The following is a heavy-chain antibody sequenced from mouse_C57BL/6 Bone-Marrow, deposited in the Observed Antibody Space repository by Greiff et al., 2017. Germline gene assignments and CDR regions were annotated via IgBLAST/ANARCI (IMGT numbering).Heavy chain of an antibody. CDR1: GYTFTSYW. CDR3: AQLLRSAFDY. CDR2: IHPNSGST. J-gene: IGHJ2*01. V-gene: IGHV1-64*01. Sequence: QVQLQQSGAELVKPGASVKLSCKASGYTFTSYWMHWVKQRPGQGLEWIGTIHPNSGSTNYNEKFKSKATLTGDKSSSTAYMQLSSLTSEDSAVYYGAQLLRSAFDYWGQGTTLTVSS. D-gene: IGHD1-1*01.